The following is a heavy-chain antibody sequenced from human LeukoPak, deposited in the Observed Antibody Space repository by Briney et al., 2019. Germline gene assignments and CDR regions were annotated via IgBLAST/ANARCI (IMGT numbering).Heavy chain of an antibody. D-gene: IGHD3-22*01. V-gene: IGHV1-69*13. Sequence: SVKVSCKASGGTFSSYAISWVRQAPGQGLEWMGGIIPIFGTANYAQKFQGRVTITADESTSTAYMELSSLRSEDTAVYYCARDSVKTYYYDSSAAFDIWGQGTMVTVSS. CDR1: GGTFSSYA. CDR2: IIPIFGTA. J-gene: IGHJ3*02. CDR3: ARDSVKTYYYDSSAAFDI.